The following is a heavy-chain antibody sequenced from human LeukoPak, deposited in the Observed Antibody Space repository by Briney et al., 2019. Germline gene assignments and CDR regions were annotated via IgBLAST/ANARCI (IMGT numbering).Heavy chain of an antibody. CDR2: ISGSSSYI. CDR1: GFIFSTYN. CDR3: TTDAMHGVSCFDY. J-gene: IGHJ4*02. V-gene: IGHV3-21*03. Sequence: GGSLRLSCEASGFIFSTYNMNWVRQAPGKGLEWVSCISGSSSYIYYTDSVKGRFTISRDNAKNLLYLQMNSLRAEDTAVYYCTTDAMHGVSCFDYWGQGTLVTVSS. D-gene: IGHD2-2*01.